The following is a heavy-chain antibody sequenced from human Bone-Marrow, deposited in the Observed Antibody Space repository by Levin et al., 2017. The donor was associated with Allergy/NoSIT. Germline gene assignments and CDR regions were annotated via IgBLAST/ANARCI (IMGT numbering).Heavy chain of an antibody. V-gene: IGHV3-11*01. J-gene: IGHJ3*02. D-gene: IGHD2-2*01. CDR2: ISNNGRTT. Sequence: TGGSLRLSCAASGFIFSDYYMTWIRQTPGKGLECISYISNNGRTTNYADSVKGRFTIFRDNAKKSMYLQMNSLRAEDTALYYCARDCGATSTGCFDAFDIWGQGTVVIVSS. CDR1: GFIFSDYY. CDR3: ARDCGATSTGCFDAFDI.